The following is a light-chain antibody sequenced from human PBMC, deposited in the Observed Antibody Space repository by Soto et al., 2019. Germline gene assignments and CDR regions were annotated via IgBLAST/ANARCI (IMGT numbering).Light chain of an antibody. J-gene: IGKJ5*01. CDR1: QSVGSN. CDR2: GAS. Sequence: EIVLTQSPGTLSLSPGERATLSCRASQSVGSNLAWYQQKPGQAPRLLIYGASSRATGIPDRFSGSGSGTEFTLTISSLQSEDFAVYYCQQYNNWSFGQGTRLEIK. V-gene: IGKV3D-15*01. CDR3: QQYNNWS.